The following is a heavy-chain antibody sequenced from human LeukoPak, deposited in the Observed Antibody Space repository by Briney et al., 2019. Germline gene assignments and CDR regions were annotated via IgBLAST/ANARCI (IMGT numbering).Heavy chain of an antibody. CDR2: ITSGGNT. V-gene: IGHV3-53*01. J-gene: IGHJ4*02. D-gene: IGHD5-12*01. CDR3: ARGRGYRDYDRPLDY. Sequence: PGGSLRLSCAASGFTVSSNYKNWVRQAPGKGLEWVSVITSGGNTYYADSVKGRFTTSRDNSKNTLYVQMNSLRAEDTAIYYCARGRGYRDYDRPLDYWGQGTLVTVSS. CDR1: GFTVSSNY.